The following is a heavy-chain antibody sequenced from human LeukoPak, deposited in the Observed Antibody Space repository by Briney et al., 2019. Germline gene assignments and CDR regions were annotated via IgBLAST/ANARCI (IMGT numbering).Heavy chain of an antibody. Sequence: GGSLRLSCAASGFTFSSYSMNWVRQAPGKGLEWISGISGGGASTYYADSVTGRFTISRDNSRNTLYLQMNSLRGDDTAVYYCAKDVGKWESLHFFDYWGQGTLVTVSS. CDR3: AKDVGKWESLHFFDY. CDR2: ISGGGAST. CDR1: GFTFSSYS. D-gene: IGHD1-26*01. V-gene: IGHV3-23*01. J-gene: IGHJ4*02.